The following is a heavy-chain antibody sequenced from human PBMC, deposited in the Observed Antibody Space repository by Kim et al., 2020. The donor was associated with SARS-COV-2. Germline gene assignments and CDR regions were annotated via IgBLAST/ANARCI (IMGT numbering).Heavy chain of an antibody. CDR2: ISSSSSYI. CDR3: ARASWGSGSYLYNYYYGMDV. CDR1: GFTFSSYS. D-gene: IGHD1-26*01. V-gene: IGHV3-21*01. Sequence: GGSLRLSCAASGFTFSSYSMNWVRQAPGKGLEWVSSISSSSSYIYYADSVKGRFTISRDNAKNSLYLQMNSLRAEDTAVYYCARASWGSGSYLYNYYYGMDVWGQGTTVTVSS. J-gene: IGHJ6*02.